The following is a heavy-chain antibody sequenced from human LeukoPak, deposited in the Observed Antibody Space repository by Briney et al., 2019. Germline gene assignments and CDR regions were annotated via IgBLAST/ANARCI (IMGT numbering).Heavy chain of an antibody. J-gene: IGHJ4*02. D-gene: IGHD3-16*01. CDR2: MWYDGSNK. CDR3: ARDLGGGYPLYYFDY. Sequence: GGSLRLSCAASGFTFSSYGMHWVRQAPGKGLEWAAVMWYDGSNKYYADSVKGRFTISRDNSKNTPYLQMNSLRAEDTAVDYCARDLGGGYPLYYFDYWGQGTLVTVSS. V-gene: IGHV3-33*01. CDR1: GFTFSSYG.